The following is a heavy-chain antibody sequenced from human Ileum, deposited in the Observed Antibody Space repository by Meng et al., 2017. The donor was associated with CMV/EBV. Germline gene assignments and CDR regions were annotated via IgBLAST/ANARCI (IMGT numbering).Heavy chain of an antibody. CDR3: ARRDCSGPSCFFAF. D-gene: IGHD2-2*01. V-gene: IGHV1-46*01. CDR1: GYTFTSYH. CDR2: INPSGGST. J-gene: IGHJ4*02. Sequence: QVQLVQSGAEVKKPGASLKVPCKASGYTFTSYHLHWVRQAPGQGLEWKGIINPSGGSTNYPQTFQGRITMTRDTSTSTVYMELSSLTSEDTAVYYCARRDCSGPSCFFAFWGQGTLVTVSS.